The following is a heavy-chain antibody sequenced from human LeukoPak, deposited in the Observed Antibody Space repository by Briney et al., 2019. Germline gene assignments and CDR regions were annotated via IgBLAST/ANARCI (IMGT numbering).Heavy chain of an antibody. CDR3: ARAFLVTTVTSHYYYYMDV. D-gene: IGHD4-11*01. Sequence: SVKVSCKASGGTFSSYAISWLRQAPGQGLEWMGGIIPIFGTANYAQKFQGRVTITADESTSTAYMELSSLRSEDTAVYYCARAFLVTTVTSHYYYYMDVWGKGTTVTVSS. CDR2: IIPIFGTA. CDR1: GGTFSSYA. V-gene: IGHV1-69*13. J-gene: IGHJ6*03.